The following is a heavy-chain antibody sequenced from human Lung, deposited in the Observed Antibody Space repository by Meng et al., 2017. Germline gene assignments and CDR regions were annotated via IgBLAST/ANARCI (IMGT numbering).Heavy chain of an antibody. CDR1: GFSLSTSGVG. D-gene: IGHD6-19*01. CDR2: IYWDGDE. J-gene: IGHJ4*02. V-gene: IGHV2-5*02. CDR3: AHTDGYSSGWLFDY. Sequence: QITLKESGPTLVKPTQTLTLTCTFSGFSLSTSGVGVGWIRQPPGKALEWLALIYWDGDERYSPSLKSRLTITKETPKNQVVLIMTNMDPVDTATYYCAHTDGYSSGWLFDYWGQGTLVTVSS.